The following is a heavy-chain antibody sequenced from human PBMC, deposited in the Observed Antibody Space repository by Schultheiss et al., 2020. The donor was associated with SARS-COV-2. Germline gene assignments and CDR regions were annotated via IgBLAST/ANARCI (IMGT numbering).Heavy chain of an antibody. J-gene: IGHJ4*02. V-gene: IGHV1-18*01. CDR3: ATYPRGIALAD. CDR1: GGTFSSYA. D-gene: IGHD6-13*01. Sequence: ASVKVSCKASGGTFSSYAISWVRQAPGQGLEWMGWISAYNGNTNYAQKLQGRVTMTRNTAISTAYMVLTSLTSADTAVYYCATYPRGIALADWGQGTLVTVSS. CDR2: ISAYNGNT.